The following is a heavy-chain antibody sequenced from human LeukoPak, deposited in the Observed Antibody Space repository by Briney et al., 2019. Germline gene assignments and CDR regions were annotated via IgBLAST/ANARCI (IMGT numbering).Heavy chain of an antibody. V-gene: IGHV3-30*18. CDR2: ISKDGSSK. Sequence: PGGSLRLSCVVSGFTFNTYGMHWVRQAPGKGLEWVAGISKDGSSKDYADSVKGRFTNSRDNSKNTMYLQMNSLRVEDTAVYYCAKAAYCTSTSCHFSGYAQRPLDSWGQGTLVTVSS. D-gene: IGHD2-2*01. CDR3: AKAAYCTSTSCHFSGYAQRPLDS. J-gene: IGHJ4*02. CDR1: GFTFNTYG.